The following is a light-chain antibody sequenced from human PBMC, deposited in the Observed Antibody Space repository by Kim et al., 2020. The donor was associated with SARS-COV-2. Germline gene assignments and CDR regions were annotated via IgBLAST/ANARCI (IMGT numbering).Light chain of an antibody. V-gene: IGKV3-11*01. J-gene: IGKJ4*01. CDR2: DAS. CDR1: QSVSSS. Sequence: SVSPGERAALSCRASQSVSSSLAWYQQQPGQSPRLLIYDASKRATGIPARFSGSGSGTDFTLTISSLEPEDFAVYYCQQRGNWPSFGGGTKVDIK. CDR3: QQRGNWPS.